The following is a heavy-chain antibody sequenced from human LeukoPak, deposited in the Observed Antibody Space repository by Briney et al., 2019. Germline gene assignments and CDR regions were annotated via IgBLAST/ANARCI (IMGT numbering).Heavy chain of an antibody. CDR1: GGSISSSSYY. D-gene: IGHD1-14*01. CDR2: IYYSGST. J-gene: IGHJ5*02. CDR3: ARLEPNWFDP. Sequence: SETLSLTCTVSGGSISSSSYYWGWIRQPPGKGLEWIGSIYYSGSTYYNPFLKSRVTISVDTSKNQFSLKLSSVTAADTAVYYCARLEPNWFDPWGQGTLVTVSS. V-gene: IGHV4-39*01.